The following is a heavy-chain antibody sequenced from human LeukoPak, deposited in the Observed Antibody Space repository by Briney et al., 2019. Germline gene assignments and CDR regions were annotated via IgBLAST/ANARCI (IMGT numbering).Heavy chain of an antibody. D-gene: IGHD4-17*01. CDR1: GGSISSYY. J-gene: IGHJ4*02. CDR2: IYYSGST. Sequence: SETLSLTCTVSGGSISSYYWSWIRQPPGKGLEWIGYIYYSGSTNYNPSLKSRVTISVDTSKNQFSLKLSSVTAADTAVYYCARQDDYVSHFVYWGQGTLVTVSS. CDR3: ARQDDYVSHFVY. V-gene: IGHV4-59*08.